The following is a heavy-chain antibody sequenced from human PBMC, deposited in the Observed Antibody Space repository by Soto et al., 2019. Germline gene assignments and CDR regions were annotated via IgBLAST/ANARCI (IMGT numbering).Heavy chain of an antibody. V-gene: IGHV3-23*01. J-gene: IGHJ4*02. CDR2: ISGSGGST. CDR1: GFTFSSYA. D-gene: IGHD6-19*01. Sequence: EVQLLESGGGLVQPGGSLRLSFAASGFTFSSYAMSWVRQAPGKGLEWVSAISGSGGSTYYADSVKGRFTISRDNSKNTLYLQMNSLRAEDTAVYYCAKDRRRSSGWYADDYWGQGTLVTVSS. CDR3: AKDRRRSSGWYADDY.